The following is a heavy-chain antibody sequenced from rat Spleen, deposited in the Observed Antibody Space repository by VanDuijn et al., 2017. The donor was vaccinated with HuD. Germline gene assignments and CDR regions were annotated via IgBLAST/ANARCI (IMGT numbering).Heavy chain of an antibody. D-gene: IGHD1-1*01. V-gene: IGHV5-29*01. CDR3: ARSDYSAAFDY. CDR1: GFTFSDYY. CDR2: ISYDGSST. Sequence: EVQLVESDGGLVQPGRSLKLSCAASGFTFSDYYMAWVRQAPTKGLEWVATISYDGSSTYYRDSVKGRFTISRDNAKSTLYLQMDSLRSEDTATYYCARSDYSAAFDYWGQGVMVTVSS. J-gene: IGHJ2*01.